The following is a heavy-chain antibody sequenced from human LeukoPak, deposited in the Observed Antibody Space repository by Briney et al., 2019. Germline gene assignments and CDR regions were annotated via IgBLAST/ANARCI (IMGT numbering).Heavy chain of an antibody. CDR1: GGPVSSASHY. CDR2: GFYSGST. Sequence: NPSETLSLTCTVSGGPVSSASHYWSWIRQPPGKGLEWIGFGFYSGSTYYNPSLKSRVSISVDTSKNQFSLKLSSVTAADTAIYYCASDRGYCGSDSRYHFDYWGQGTLVSVSS. V-gene: IGHV4-61*01. CDR3: ASDRGYCGSDSRYHFDY. J-gene: IGHJ4*02. D-gene: IGHD2-15*01.